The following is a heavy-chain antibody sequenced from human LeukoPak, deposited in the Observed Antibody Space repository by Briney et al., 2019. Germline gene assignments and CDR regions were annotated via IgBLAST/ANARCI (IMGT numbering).Heavy chain of an antibody. CDR2: IHYSGRA. CDR3: ARFGVDYDMGV. V-gene: IGHV4-59*01. D-gene: IGHD3-16*01. J-gene: IGHJ6*02. Sequence: PSETLFLACTVSGGSISGYYWTWVRQPPGKGLEWIGQIHYSGRADYNPSLKSRITISVDTSKNQMSLKLTSVTAADTAIYYCARFGVDYDMGVWGQGTTVTVSS. CDR1: GGSISGYY.